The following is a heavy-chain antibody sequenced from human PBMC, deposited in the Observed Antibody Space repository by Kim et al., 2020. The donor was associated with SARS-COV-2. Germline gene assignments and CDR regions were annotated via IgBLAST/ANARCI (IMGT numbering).Heavy chain of an antibody. J-gene: IGHJ3*02. D-gene: IGHD3-22*01. V-gene: IGHV3-53*01. CDR1: GFTVSSNY. CDR2: IYSGGST. Sequence: GGSLRLSCAASGFTVSSNYMSWVRQAPGKGLEWVSVIYSGGSTYYADSVKGRFTISRDNSKNTLYLQMNSLRAEDTAVYYCARLVTMIVVVGGPYLDIWGQGTMVTVSS. CDR3: ARLVTMIVVVGGPYLDI.